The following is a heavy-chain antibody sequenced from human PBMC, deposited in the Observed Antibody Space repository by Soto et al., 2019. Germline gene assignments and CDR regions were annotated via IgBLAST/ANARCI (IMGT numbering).Heavy chain of an antibody. CDR1: GYTFTNYG. V-gene: IGHV1-18*01. D-gene: IGHD1-26*01. Sequence: QVQLVQSGVEVKKPGASVKVSCKASGYTFTNYGITWVRQAPGQGLEWMGWISVYNGNTKYAQKFQGRVTMTTDTTTNTAYMELRSLRSDETAVYYCARDMTSVFKADLGVTDNWFDYWGQGTLVTVSS. J-gene: IGHJ5*01. CDR3: ARDMTSVFKADLGVTDNWFDY. CDR2: ISVYNGNT.